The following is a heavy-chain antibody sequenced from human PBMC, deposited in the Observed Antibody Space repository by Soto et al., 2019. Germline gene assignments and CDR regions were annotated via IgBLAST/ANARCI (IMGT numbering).Heavy chain of an antibody. V-gene: IGHV1-46*01. CDR2: IHPNGSPT. J-gene: IGHJ4*02. Sequence: GASVKVSCKAFGYTFTSHYVHWVRQAPGQGLEWMGVIHPNGSPTVYAQNFQGRLIITTDTSTSTVYMELSTLRSDDTAVYYCASPGQGGVVTLFDYWGQGTLVTVSS. CDR3: ASPGQGGVVTLFDY. CDR1: GYTFTSHY. D-gene: IGHD3-3*01.